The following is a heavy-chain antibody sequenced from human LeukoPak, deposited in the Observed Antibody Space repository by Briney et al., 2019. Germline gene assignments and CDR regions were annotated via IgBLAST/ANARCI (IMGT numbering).Heavy chain of an antibody. CDR1: GFTFSNYW. CDR3: ARDRQIAY. V-gene: IGHV3-7*01. CDR2: IKQDGSEK. J-gene: IGHJ4*02. Sequence: GGSLRLSCAASGFTFSNYWLTWVRQAPGQGLAWGANIKQDGSEKHYVDSVKGRFTISRDNAKNSLYLQMNSLRAEDTAVYYCARDRQIAYWGQGTLVTVSS.